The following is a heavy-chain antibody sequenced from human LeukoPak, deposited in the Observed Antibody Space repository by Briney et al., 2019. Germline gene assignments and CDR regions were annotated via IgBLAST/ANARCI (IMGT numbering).Heavy chain of an antibody. D-gene: IGHD6-13*01. CDR1: GFTFSDSV. J-gene: IGHJ4*02. Sequence: GGSLRLSCAASGFTFSDSVMHWVRQASGKGLVWVGRIRGKANSYATVYAASVKGRFTISRDDSKNTAYLQMNSLKTEDTAVYYCTCGSGWYSPDYWGQGTLVTVSS. V-gene: IGHV3-73*01. CDR3: TCGSGWYSPDY. CDR2: IRGKANSYAT.